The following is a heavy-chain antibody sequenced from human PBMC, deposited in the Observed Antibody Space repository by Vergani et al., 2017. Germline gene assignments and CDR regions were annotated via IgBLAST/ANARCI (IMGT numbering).Heavy chain of an antibody. CDR3: ARDLFGDYGDPGYGMDV. J-gene: IGHJ6*02. V-gene: IGHV3-33*01. Sequence: QVQLVESGGGVVQPGRSLRLSCAASGFTFSSYGMHWVRQAPGKGLEWVAVIWYDGSNKYYADSVKGRFTISRDNSKNTLYLQMNSLRAEDTAVYYCARDLFGDYGDPGYGMDVWGQGP. D-gene: IGHD4-17*01. CDR1: GFTFSSYG. CDR2: IWYDGSNK.